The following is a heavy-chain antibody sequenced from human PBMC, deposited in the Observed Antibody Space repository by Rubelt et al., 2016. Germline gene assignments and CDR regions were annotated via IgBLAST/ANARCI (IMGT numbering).Heavy chain of an antibody. CDR1: GGSISSGGYY. Sequence: QVQLQESGPGLVKPSQTLSLTCTVSGGSISSGGYYWSWIRQHPGTGLEWIGYISYSGSTYSNPSLKSRVTISVDTSKTQFSLKLSSVTAADTAVYYCARPTHSGWSPMLLWGQGTLVTVSS. V-gene: IGHV4-31*03. CDR2: ISYSGST. CDR3: ARPTHSGWSPMLL. D-gene: IGHD6-19*01. J-gene: IGHJ4*02.